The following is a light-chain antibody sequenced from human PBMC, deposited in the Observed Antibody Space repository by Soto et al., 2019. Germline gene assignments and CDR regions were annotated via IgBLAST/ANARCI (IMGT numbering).Light chain of an antibody. Sequence: EVVLTQSPVTLSLSPGERATLSCRASQSFRGLLAWYQQKPGQAPRLLIYDAYNRATGIPPRFSGSGSGTDFTLTISSLEPEESAVYYCQQRHMWPITFGQGTRLESK. V-gene: IGKV3-11*01. J-gene: IGKJ5*01. CDR1: QSFRGL. CDR2: DAY. CDR3: QQRHMWPIT.